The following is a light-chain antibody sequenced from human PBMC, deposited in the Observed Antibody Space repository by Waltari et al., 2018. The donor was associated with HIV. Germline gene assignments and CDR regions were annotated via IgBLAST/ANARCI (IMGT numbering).Light chain of an antibody. V-gene: IGLV1-40*01. J-gene: IGLJ2*01. CDR2: ASR. CDR1: YSNIGAGFD. CDR3: GTWDSSLSAVV. Sequence: QSVLTQPPSMTGAPGQRVTISCSGTYSNIGAGFDVHWYQQFPGAAPKIIIFASRHRTSGIPDRFSGSKSGTSASLGISGLQTGDEADYYCGTWDSSLSAVVFGGGTKLTVL.